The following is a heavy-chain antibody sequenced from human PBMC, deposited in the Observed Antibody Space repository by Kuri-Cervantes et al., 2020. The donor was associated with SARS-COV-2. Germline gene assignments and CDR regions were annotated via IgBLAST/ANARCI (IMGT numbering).Heavy chain of an antibody. J-gene: IGHJ6*02. CDR2: ISYDGSNK. Sequence: GGFLRPSFEASGFTSSSYAMHWFRQAPGKGLEWVAVISYDGSNKYYADSVKGRFTISKENSKNTMYLQMNSLRAEDTAVYYCARDVWSGYYYGMDVWGQGTTVTVSS. D-gene: IGHD3-3*01. CDR3: ARDVWSGYYYGMDV. V-gene: IGHV3-30-3*01. CDR1: GFTSSSYA.